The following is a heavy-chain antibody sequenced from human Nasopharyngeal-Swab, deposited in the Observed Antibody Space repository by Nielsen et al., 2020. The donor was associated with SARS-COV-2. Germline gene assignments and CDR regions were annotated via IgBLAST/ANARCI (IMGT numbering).Heavy chain of an antibody. CDR2: IANDGSGT. D-gene: IGHD4-17*01. V-gene: IGHV3-74*01. CDR3: GTVFEI. Sequence: GESLKISCVASGFSLNINWMHWVRQVPGKGLMWVARIANDGSGTSYADSVRGRFTFSRDDTKNTGYLQMNSLIAEDTAVYYCGTVFEIWGQGTMVTVSS. CDR1: GFSLNINW. J-gene: IGHJ3*02.